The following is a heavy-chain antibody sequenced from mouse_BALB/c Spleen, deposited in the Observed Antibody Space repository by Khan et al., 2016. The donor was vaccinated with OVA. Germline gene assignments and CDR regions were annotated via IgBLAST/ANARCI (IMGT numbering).Heavy chain of an antibody. Sequence: QVQLKQSGAELVRPGVSVKISCKGSAYTFTDYAMHWVKQSHAKSLEWIGVISSYYGDATYNQKFKGKATMTVDKSSSTAYMELDRLTSEDSAIYYCARGSGKSRFAYWGQGTLVSVSA. D-gene: IGHD1-3*01. CDR2: ISSYYGDA. CDR3: ARGSGKSRFAY. V-gene: IGHV1S137*01. CDR1: AYTFTDYA. J-gene: IGHJ3*01.